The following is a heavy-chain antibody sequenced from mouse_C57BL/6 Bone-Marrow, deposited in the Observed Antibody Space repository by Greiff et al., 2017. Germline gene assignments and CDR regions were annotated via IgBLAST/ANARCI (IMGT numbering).Heavy chain of an antibody. CDR3: AREGDYGFFAY. Sequence: VQLQQPGAELVRPGSSVKLSCKASGYTFTSYWMHWVKQRPIQGLEWIGNIDPSDSETHYNQKFKDKATLTVDKSSSTAYMQLSSLTSEDAAVYDCAREGDYGFFAYWGQGTLVTVSA. J-gene: IGHJ3*01. CDR2: IDPSDSET. CDR1: GYTFTSYW. D-gene: IGHD2-2*01. V-gene: IGHV1-52*01.